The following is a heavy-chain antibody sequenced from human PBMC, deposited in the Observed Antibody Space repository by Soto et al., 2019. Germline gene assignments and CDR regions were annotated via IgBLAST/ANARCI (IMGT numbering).Heavy chain of an antibody. CDR1: GFTFDDYA. Sequence: PGGSLRLSCAASGFTFDDYAMHWVRQAPGKGLEWVSGISWNSGSIGYADSLKGRFTISRDNAKNSLYLQMNSLRAEDTALYYCAKERGVVVTADAFDIWGQGTMVTVSS. V-gene: IGHV3-9*01. J-gene: IGHJ3*02. D-gene: IGHD3-22*01. CDR2: ISWNSGSI. CDR3: AKERGVVVTADAFDI.